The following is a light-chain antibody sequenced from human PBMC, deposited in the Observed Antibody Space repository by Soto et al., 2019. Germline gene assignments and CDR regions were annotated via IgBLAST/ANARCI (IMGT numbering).Light chain of an antibody. CDR1: QSLVYSDGNTY. CDR2: KVS. V-gene: IGKV2-30*01. J-gene: IGKJ4*01. CDR3: QHYKSGLWN. Sequence: DVVMTQSPLSLPVTLGQPASISCRSSQSLVYSDGNTYLNWFQQRPGQSPRRLIYKVSNRDSGVPDRFGGSGSGTEFTLTISSLQAEDSAVYYCQHYKSGLWNFGEVTKVE.